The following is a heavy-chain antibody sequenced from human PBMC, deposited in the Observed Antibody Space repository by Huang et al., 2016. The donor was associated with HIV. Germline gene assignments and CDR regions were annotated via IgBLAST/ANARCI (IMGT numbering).Heavy chain of an antibody. V-gene: IGHV4-34*02. Sequence: QVQLEQWGARLLKPSETLSLICAVYGESLSDFFWSWIRQPPGKGLEWIGEINQSGRTNYNPSLKSRVTIAVDTSKKQFSLKLKSVTAADTSMYYCARGRGSSWSLFDTWGQGSLVTVFS. J-gene: IGHJ4*02. CDR1: GESLSDFF. CDR2: INQSGRT. CDR3: ARGRGSSWSLFDT. D-gene: IGHD6-13*01.